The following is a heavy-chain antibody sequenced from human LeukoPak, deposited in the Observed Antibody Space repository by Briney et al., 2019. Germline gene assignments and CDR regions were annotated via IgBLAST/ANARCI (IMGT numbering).Heavy chain of an antibody. Sequence: SGGSLRLSCAASGFSFSTSNMNWVRQAPGKGLEWVANIKEDGSEKYYVDSVKGRFTISRDTAKNSLHLQMDSLRAEDTAVYYCGGNYWGQGTRVTVSS. V-gene: IGHV3-7*01. CDR1: GFSFSTSN. CDR2: IKEDGSEK. J-gene: IGHJ4*02. CDR3: GGNY.